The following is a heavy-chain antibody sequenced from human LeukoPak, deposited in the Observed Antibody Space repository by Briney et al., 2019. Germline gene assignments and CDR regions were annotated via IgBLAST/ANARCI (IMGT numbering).Heavy chain of an antibody. Sequence: PGGSLRLSCAASGFTFSSYAMSWVRQAPGKGLEWVSAISGSGGSTYYADSVKGRFTISRDNSKNTLYLQMNSLRAEDTAVYYCAKDPFHGDYSIAADYWGQGTLVTVSS. V-gene: IGHV3-23*01. CDR3: AKDPFHGDYSIAADY. J-gene: IGHJ4*02. D-gene: IGHD4-17*01. CDR1: GFTFSSYA. CDR2: ISGSGGST.